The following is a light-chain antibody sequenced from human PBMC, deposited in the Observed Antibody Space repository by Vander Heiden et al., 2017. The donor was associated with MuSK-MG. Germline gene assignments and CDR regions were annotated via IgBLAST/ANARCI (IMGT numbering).Light chain of an antibody. V-gene: IGKV1-5*03. CDR1: QSVSTW. J-gene: IGKJ2*01. CDR3: QQYNTYPYT. CDR2: KAS. Sequence: DIQMTQSPSTLSASEGDRVTITCRASQSVSTWLAWYQQKPGKVPNLLIYKASSLESGVPSRFSGSGSGTEFTLTIGSLQPDDLATYYCQQYNTYPYTFGQGTKLEIK.